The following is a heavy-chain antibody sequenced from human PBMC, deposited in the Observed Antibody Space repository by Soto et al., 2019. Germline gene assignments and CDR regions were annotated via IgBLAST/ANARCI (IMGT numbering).Heavy chain of an antibody. J-gene: IGHJ6*03. CDR1: GFTVSSKY. V-gene: IGHV3-66*01. D-gene: IGHD2-15*01. CDR3: ASDDVYCGGGRCYGVPMDV. CDR2: FNNGGNT. Sequence: EVQLVESGGGVVQPGGSLRLSCAASGFTVSSKYMSWVRQPPGKGPEWVALFNNGGNTYYAESVKGRFTISRDSSKNTLDLQLNSLRAEDTAVYYCASDDVYCGGGRCYGVPMDVWGKGTKVTVSS.